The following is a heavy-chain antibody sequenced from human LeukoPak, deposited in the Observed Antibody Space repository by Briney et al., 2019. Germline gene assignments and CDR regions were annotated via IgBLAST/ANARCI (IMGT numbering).Heavy chain of an antibody. D-gene: IGHD4-17*01. CDR2: IYYSGST. V-gene: IGHV4-39*07. J-gene: IGHJ6*03. CDR3: ARDSYRGTVHHYYMDV. Sequence: SETLSLTCTVSGGSISSSSYYWGWIRQPPGKGLEWIGSIYYSGSTYYNPSLKSRVTISVDTSKNQFSLKLSSVTAADTAVYYCARDSYRGTVHHYYMDVWGKGTTVTVSS. CDR1: GGSISSSSYY.